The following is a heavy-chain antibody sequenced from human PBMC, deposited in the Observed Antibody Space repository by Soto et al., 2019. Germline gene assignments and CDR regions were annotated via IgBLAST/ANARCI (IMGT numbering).Heavy chain of an antibody. CDR3: AREDSIIIPAVSDF. V-gene: IGHV3-21*01. CDR1: GFTFNNYG. Sequence: GGSLRLSCTVSGFTFNNYGINWVRQAPGKGLEWVSSISKSDYTYYSDSVKGRFAISRDNAKSSVSLQMNTLRVEDTAVYYCAREDSIIIPAVSDFWGQGTLVTVSS. D-gene: IGHD2-2*01. J-gene: IGHJ4*02. CDR2: ISKSDYT.